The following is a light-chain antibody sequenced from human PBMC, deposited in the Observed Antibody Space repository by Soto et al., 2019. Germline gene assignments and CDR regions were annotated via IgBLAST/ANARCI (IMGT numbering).Light chain of an antibody. CDR2: AAS. CDR1: QSVGSN. V-gene: IGKV3-15*01. CDR3: QQYNNWPPIT. Sequence: EMVMTQSPYTLSVSPGERATLSCRASQSVGSNLAWYQQKPGQAPRLLIYAASTRATGIPARFSGSGSGTEFTLTISSLQSEDFAVYYCQQYNNWPPITFGQGTRLEIK. J-gene: IGKJ5*01.